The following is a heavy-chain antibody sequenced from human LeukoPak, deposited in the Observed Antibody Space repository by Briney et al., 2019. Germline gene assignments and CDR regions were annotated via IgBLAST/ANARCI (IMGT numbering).Heavy chain of an antibody. CDR1: GYTFTSYD. V-gene: IGHV1-8*02. D-gene: IGHD3-22*01. CDR2: MNPNSGNT. Sequence: ASVKVSCKASGYTFTSYDINWVRQATGQGLEWMGWMNPNSGNTGYAQKFQGRVTMTRNTSISTAYMELSSLRSEDTAVYYCARGTRSITMIVVVITTSDNWFDPWGQGTLVTVSS. J-gene: IGHJ5*02. CDR3: ARGTRSITMIVVVITTSDNWFDP.